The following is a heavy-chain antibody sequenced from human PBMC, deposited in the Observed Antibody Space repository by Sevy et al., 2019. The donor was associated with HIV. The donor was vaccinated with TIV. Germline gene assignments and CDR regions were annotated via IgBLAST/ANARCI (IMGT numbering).Heavy chain of an antibody. V-gene: IGHV3-23*01. Sequence: GGSLRLSCVASGFTFSKYSMSWVRQTPGKGLEWVSTLSFACGRINHAGSVKVRFTMSRDDSRNTFYLQMDSLRAEDTAIYYCAREGCSKPHDYWGQGTLVTVSS. CDR2: LSFACGRI. J-gene: IGHJ4*02. D-gene: IGHD2-2*01. CDR3: AREGCSKPHDY. CDR1: GFTFSKYS.